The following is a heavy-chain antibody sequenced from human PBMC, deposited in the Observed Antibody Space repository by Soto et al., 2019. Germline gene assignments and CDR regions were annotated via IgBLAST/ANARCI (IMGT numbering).Heavy chain of an antibody. J-gene: IGHJ2*01. CDR2: ISSSSSYI. Sequence: GESLKISCAASGFTFSSYSMNWVRQAPGKGLEWVSSISSSSSYIYYADSVKGRFTISRDNAKNSLYLQMNSLRAEDTAVYYCARDTGDPRDTGYFDLWGRGTLVTVSS. D-gene: IGHD7-27*01. CDR3: ARDTGDPRDTGYFDL. CDR1: GFTFSSYS. V-gene: IGHV3-21*01.